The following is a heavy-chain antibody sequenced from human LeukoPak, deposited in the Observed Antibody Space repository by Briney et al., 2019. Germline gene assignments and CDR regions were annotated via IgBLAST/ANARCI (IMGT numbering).Heavy chain of an antibody. CDR2: ISAHNGNT. D-gene: IGHD4-17*01. V-gene: IGHV1-18*04. CDR3: AREDYGVYAGDY. J-gene: IGHJ4*02. CDR1: GYIFTNHF. Sequence: ASVKVSCKASGYIFTNHFVHWVRQAPGQGLEWMGWISAHNGNTNYAQKLQGRVTMTTDTSTSTAYMELRSLRSDDTAVYYCAREDYGVYAGDYWGQGTLVTVSS.